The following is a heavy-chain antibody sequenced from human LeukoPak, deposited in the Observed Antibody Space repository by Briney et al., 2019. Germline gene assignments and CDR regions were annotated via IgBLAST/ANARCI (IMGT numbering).Heavy chain of an antibody. CDR3: AEDSYSKGDY. Sequence: GGSLRLSCAASGFTFSYHWMTWVRQAPGKGLEWVANIKNDGTVKNYVDSVKGRFTISRDNAKNSLYLQMNSLRAEDTGVYYCAEDSYSKGDYWGQGALVTVSS. CDR2: IKNDGTVK. D-gene: IGHD5-18*01. CDR1: GFTFSYHW. J-gene: IGHJ4*02. V-gene: IGHV3-7*01.